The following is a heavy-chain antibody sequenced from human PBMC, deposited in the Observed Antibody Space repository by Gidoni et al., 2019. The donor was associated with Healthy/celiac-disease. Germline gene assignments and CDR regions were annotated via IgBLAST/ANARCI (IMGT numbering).Heavy chain of an antibody. CDR3: ARGLVGALAGRAFDI. D-gene: IGHD1-26*01. CDR2: ISAYNGNT. CDR1: GYTFTSSG. Sequence: QVQLVQSGAEVQKPGSSVRVSCKASGYTFTSSGSSWVRQAPGPGLEWMGWISAYNGNTNYAQKLQGRVTMTTDTSTSTAYMELRSLRSDDTAVYYCARGLVGALAGRAFDIWGQGTMVTVSS. J-gene: IGHJ3*02. V-gene: IGHV1-18*01.